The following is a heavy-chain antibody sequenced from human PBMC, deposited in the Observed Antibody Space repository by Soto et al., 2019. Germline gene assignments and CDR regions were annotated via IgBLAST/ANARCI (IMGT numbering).Heavy chain of an antibody. J-gene: IGHJ5*02. CDR1: GYTFTSYG. Sequence: ASAKVSCKASGYTFTSYGISWARQAPGHGLARMGWIRAHNGNTNYAQKLQGTVTMTKDTSTRTAHMERRSLRSDDFGVYCCARTPPRITLISGFDPWGEGTLVTVA. CDR2: IRAHNGNT. CDR3: ARTPPRITLISGFDP. V-gene: IGHV1-18*03. D-gene: IGHD3-22*01.